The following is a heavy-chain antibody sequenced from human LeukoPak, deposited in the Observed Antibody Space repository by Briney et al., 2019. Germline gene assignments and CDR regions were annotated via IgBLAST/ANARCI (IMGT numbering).Heavy chain of an antibody. Sequence: SQTLSLTCAISGDSVSSNSAAWNWTRQSPSRGLEWLGRTYYRSKWYNDYAVSVKSRITINPDTSKNQFSLQLNSVTPEDTAVYYCARDLPHYDILTGYYPTHFDYWGQGTLVTVSS. CDR3: ARDLPHYDILTGYYPTHFDY. V-gene: IGHV6-1*01. J-gene: IGHJ4*02. CDR1: GDSVSSNSAA. D-gene: IGHD3-9*01. CDR2: TYYRSKWYN.